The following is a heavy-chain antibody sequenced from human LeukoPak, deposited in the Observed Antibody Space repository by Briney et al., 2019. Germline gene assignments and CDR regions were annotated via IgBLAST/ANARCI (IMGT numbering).Heavy chain of an antibody. CDR3: ARDIPILYP. CDR1: GGSISSVSYY. CDR2: IYTSGST. Sequence: SETLSLTCTVSGGSISSVSYYWSWIRHPAGNGLEWIGRIYTSGSTNYNPSLKSRVTISVAMSKNQFSLKVSSVTAADTAVYYCARDIPILYPWGQGTLVTVSS. V-gene: IGHV4-61*02. J-gene: IGHJ4*02. D-gene: IGHD2-15*01.